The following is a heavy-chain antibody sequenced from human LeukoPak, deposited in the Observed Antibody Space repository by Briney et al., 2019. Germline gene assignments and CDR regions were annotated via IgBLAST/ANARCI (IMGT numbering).Heavy chain of an antibody. V-gene: IGHV3-30*03. CDR2: ISYDGSNK. D-gene: IGHD5-18*01. J-gene: IGHJ1*01. CDR1: GFTFRDYG. CDR3: ARGGGVDTAMDIEYFQQ. Sequence: GGSLRLSCAACGFTFRDYGMHWVRQAPGRGLEWVAIISYDGSNKYYADSVKGRFTISRDNSKNTLYLQMNSLRAEDTAVYYCARGGGVDTAMDIEYFQQWGQGTLVTVSS.